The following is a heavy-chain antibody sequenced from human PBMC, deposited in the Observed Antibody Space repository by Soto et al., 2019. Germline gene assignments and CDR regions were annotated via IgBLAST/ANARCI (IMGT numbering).Heavy chain of an antibody. CDR1: GGPFSSHT. V-gene: IGHV1-69*08. Sequence: QDQLVQSGAEVKKPGSSVKVSCKAFGGPFSSHTFSWVRQAPGQGLEWMGRIIPALGTTTYAQKFQGSVTITADESVTTVYMELNRLRTEDTAVYYCARPDFGDYWYFDLWGRGTLVTVSS. J-gene: IGHJ2*01. D-gene: IGHD4-17*01. CDR3: ARPDFGDYWYFDL. CDR2: IIPALGTT.